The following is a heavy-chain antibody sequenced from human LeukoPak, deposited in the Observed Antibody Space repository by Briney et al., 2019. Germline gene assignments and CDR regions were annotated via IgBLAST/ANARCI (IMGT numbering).Heavy chain of an antibody. CDR3: ARGIVATNPFDY. Sequence: SETLSLTCTVSGGSISSGGYYWSWIRQPPGKGLEWIGYIYHSGSTYYNPSLKSRVTISVDRSKNQFSLKLSSVTAADTAVYYCARGIVATNPFDYWGQGTLVTVSS. CDR2: IYHSGST. D-gene: IGHD5-12*01. J-gene: IGHJ4*02. V-gene: IGHV4-30-2*01. CDR1: GGSISSGGYY.